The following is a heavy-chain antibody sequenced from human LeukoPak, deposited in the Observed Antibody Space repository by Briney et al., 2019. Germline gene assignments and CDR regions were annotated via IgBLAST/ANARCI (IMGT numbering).Heavy chain of an antibody. V-gene: IGHV4-59*01. D-gene: IGHD3-3*01. J-gene: IGHJ4*02. CDR3: ARADITIFGVVIHYYFDY. CDR1: GGSLSSYY. CDR2: IYYSGST. Sequence: SETLSLTCTVSGGSLSSYYWSWIRQPPGKGLEWIGYIYYSGSTNYNPSLKSRVTISVDTSKNQFSLKLSSVTAADTAVYYCARADITIFGVVIHYYFDYWGQGTLVTVSS.